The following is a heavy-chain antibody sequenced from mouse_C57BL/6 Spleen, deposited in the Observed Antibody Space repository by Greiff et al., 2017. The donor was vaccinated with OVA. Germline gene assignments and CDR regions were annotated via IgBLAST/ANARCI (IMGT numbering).Heavy chain of an antibody. J-gene: IGHJ1*03. CDR2: ISSGGSYT. D-gene: IGHD1-1*01. CDR1: GFTFSSYG. CDR3: ARQSYYGSSSYWYFDV. Sequence: EVQGVESGGDLVKPGGSLKLSCAASGFTFSSYGMSWVRQTPDKRLEWVATISSGGSYTYYPDSVKGRFTISRDNAKNTLYLQMSSLKSEDTAMYYCARQSYYGSSSYWYFDVWGTGTTVTVSS. V-gene: IGHV5-6*01.